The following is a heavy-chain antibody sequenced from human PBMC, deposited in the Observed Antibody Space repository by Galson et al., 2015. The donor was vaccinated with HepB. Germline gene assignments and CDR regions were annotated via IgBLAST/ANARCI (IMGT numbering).Heavy chain of an antibody. CDR3: VFLRGNDLKPLDY. Sequence: SLRLSCAASGFTFSGSAIHWVRQTSGKGLEWVSYISSGTTTIYYADSVKGRFTISRDNAKMSLYLQMNGLRAEDTAVHYCVFLRGNDLKPLDYWGQGTLVTVSS. CDR1: GFTFSGSA. V-gene: IGHV3-48*04. CDR2: ISSGTTTI. D-gene: IGHD3/OR15-3a*01. J-gene: IGHJ4*02.